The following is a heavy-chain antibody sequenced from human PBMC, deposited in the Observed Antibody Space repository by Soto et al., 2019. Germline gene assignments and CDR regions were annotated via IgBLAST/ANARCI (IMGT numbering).Heavy chain of an antibody. CDR3: ARWWSGSRQGFDP. D-gene: IGHD3-3*01. CDR2: IYYSGST. J-gene: IGHJ5*02. CDR1: GGSISSGGYS. Sequence: SETLSLTCAVSGGSISSGGYSWSWIRQHPGKGLEWIGYIYYSGSTYYNPSLKSRVTISVDTSKNQFSLKLSSVTAADTAVYYCARWWSGSRQGFDPWGQGTLVTVSS. V-gene: IGHV4-31*11.